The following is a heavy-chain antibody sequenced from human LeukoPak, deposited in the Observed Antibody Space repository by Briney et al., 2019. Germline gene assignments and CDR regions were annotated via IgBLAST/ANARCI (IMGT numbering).Heavy chain of an antibody. Sequence: GGSLRLSCAASGFTFSSYSMNWVRQAPGKGLEWVSSISSSSSYIYYADSVKGRFTISRDNAKNSLYLQMNSLRAEDTAVYYCARDLAAAGTLDYWGQGTLVTVSS. J-gene: IGHJ4*02. D-gene: IGHD6-13*01. CDR3: ARDLAAAGTLDY. CDR2: ISSSSSYI. CDR1: GFTFSSYS. V-gene: IGHV3-21*01.